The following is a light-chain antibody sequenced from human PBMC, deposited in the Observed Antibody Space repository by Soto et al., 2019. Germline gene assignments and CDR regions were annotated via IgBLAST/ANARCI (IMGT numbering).Light chain of an antibody. J-gene: IGKJ5*01. CDR3: QKSDHIPL. CDR2: XAY. CDR1: HDIATS. Sequence: DIQMTQSAPSLSSSVGDRVTITXQASHDIATSLYWYQATPGQATKXXIYXAYNLETGVPSTFSGSGYGTLFTFTISGLRPEYMETYYCQKSDHIPLFGPGTRLDIK. V-gene: IGKV1-33*01.